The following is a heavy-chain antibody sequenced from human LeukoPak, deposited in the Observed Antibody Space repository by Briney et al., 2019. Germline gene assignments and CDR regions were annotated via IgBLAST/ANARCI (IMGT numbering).Heavy chain of an antibody. Sequence: GGSLKLSCAASGFTVSSNYMSWVRQAPGRGLEWVANIMQDGSEKYYVDSVKGRFTISRDNAKNSLYLQVDSLRDEDTAVYYCAKGGRAPDYWGQGTLVTVSS. D-gene: IGHD1-26*01. CDR1: GFTVSSNY. J-gene: IGHJ4*02. CDR3: AKGGRAPDY. V-gene: IGHV3-7*05. CDR2: IMQDGSEK.